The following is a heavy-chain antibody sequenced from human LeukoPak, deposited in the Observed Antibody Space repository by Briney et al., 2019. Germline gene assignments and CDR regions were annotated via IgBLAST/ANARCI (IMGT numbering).Heavy chain of an antibody. D-gene: IGHD2-15*01. V-gene: IGHV3-21*01. CDR3: ARDAGIVAFDI. CDR1: GLTFRGYT. Sequence: GGSLRLSCVASGLTFRGYTINWVRLAPGKGLEWVSSISSSLNMYFAESVKGRFTISRDSARNSVSLQLNSLRVEDTAVYYCARDAGIVAFDIWGQGTVVTVSS. CDR2: ISSSLNM. J-gene: IGHJ3*02.